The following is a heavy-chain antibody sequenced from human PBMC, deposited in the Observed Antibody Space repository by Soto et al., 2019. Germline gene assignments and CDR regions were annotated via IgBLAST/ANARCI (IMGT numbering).Heavy chain of an antibody. V-gene: IGHV3-11*01. CDR2: ISDSGSPL. CDR1: GFDFGDYY. J-gene: IGHJ6*02. Sequence: GGSLRLSCAASGFDFGDYYMSWSRLAPGKGLEWISYISDSGSPLYYADSVKGRFSISRDNVKNSVYLQMNNLRADDTALYFCARDIRGYGMDVWGQGTTVTVSS. D-gene: IGHD3-10*01. CDR3: ARDIRGYGMDV.